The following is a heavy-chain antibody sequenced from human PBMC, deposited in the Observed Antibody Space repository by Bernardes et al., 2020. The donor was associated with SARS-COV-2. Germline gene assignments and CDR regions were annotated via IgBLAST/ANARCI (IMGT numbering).Heavy chain of an antibody. CDR3: ARVFYYYYGMDV. Sequence: GGSLRLSCAASGFTFSSYSMNWVRQAPGKGLEWVSSISSSSSYIYYADSVKGRFTISRDNAKNSLYLQMNSLRAEDTDVYYCARVFYYYYGMDVWGQGTTVTVSS. CDR1: GFTFSSYS. J-gene: IGHJ6*02. V-gene: IGHV3-21*01. CDR2: ISSSSSYI.